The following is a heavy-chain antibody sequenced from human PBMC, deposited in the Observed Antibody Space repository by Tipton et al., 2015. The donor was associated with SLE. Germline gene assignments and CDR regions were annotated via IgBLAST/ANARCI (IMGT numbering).Heavy chain of an antibody. CDR1: GGSFSGYY. Sequence: GLVKPSETLSLTCAVYGGSFSGYYWSWIRQPPGKGLEWIGEINHSGSTNYNPSLKSRVTISVDTSKNQFSLKLNSVTAADTAMCFCARSPGRLRSMDYWGQGTLVTVSS. D-gene: IGHD3-3*01. V-gene: IGHV4-34*01. J-gene: IGHJ4*02. CDR3: ARSPGRLRSMDY. CDR2: INHSGST.